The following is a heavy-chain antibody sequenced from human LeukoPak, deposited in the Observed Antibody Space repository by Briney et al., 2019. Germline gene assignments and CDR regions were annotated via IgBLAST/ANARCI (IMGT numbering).Heavy chain of an antibody. J-gene: IGHJ4*02. CDR3: AKDIEYSSGWVALGY. D-gene: IGHD6-19*01. CDR1: GFTFDDYA. CDR2: ISWNSGSI. V-gene: IGHV3-9*01. Sequence: GRSLRLSCAASGFTFDDYAMHWVRQAPGKGLEWVSGISWNSGSIGYADSVKGRFTISRDNAKNSLYLRMNSLRAEDTALYYCAKDIEYSSGWVALGYWGQGTLVTVSS.